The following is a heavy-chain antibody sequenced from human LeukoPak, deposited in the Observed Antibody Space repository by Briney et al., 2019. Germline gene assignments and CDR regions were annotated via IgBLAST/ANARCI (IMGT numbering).Heavy chain of an antibody. CDR1: GGSFSGYY. CDR3: ARGYYSRSFDY. V-gene: IGHV4-34*01. D-gene: IGHD2-21*01. CDR2: INHSGST. Sequence: SETLSLTCAVYGGSFSGYYWSWIRQPPGKGLEWIGEINHSGSTNYNPSLKSRDTISVDTSKNQFSLKLSSVTAADTAVYYCARGYYSRSFDYWGQGTLVTVSS. J-gene: IGHJ4*02.